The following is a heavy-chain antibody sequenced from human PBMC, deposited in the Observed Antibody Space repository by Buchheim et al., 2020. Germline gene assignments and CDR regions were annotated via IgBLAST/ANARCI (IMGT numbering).Heavy chain of an antibody. V-gene: IGHV3-66*01. Sequence: EVQLVESGGGLVQPGGSLRLSCAASGFTVSSNYMSWVRQAPGKGLEWVSVIYSGGSTYYADSVKGRFTIPRDNSKKKLYLQMNSLRAEDTAVYYCARTRITIFGVVDYYYGMDVWGQGTT. CDR3: ARTRITIFGVVDYYYGMDV. CDR1: GFTVSSNY. D-gene: IGHD3-3*01. CDR2: IYSGGST. J-gene: IGHJ6*02.